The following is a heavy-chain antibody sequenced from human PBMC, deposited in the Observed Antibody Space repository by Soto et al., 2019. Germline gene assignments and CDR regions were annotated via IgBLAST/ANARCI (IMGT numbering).Heavy chain of an antibody. CDR1: GDSISSYY. J-gene: IGHJ4*02. CDR2: VKDGGHT. Sequence: SETLSLTCTVSGDSISSYYWNWMRQPPGKGLEWIGEVKDGGHTNYSPSLRGRVTISSDTSNNQFSLRLNSVTAADTGVYYCARGQEGVVATHWDQGSLVTVSS. CDR3: ARGQEGVVATH. V-gene: IGHV4-34*01. D-gene: IGHD5-12*01.